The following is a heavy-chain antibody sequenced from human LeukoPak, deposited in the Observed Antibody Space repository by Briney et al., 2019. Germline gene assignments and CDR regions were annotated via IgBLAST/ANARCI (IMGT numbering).Heavy chain of an antibody. J-gene: IGHJ4*02. CDR2: ISSSSSYI. V-gene: IGHV3-21*04. CDR3: TTSPSFDSSSYALNY. CDR1: GFTFSSYS. D-gene: IGHD6-13*01. Sequence: GGSLRLSCAASGFTFSSYSMNWVRQAPGKGLEWVSSISSSSSYIYYADSVKGRFIISRDNSKNTLFLQMNSLRAEDTAVFYCTTSPSFDSSSYALNYWGQGTPVTVSS.